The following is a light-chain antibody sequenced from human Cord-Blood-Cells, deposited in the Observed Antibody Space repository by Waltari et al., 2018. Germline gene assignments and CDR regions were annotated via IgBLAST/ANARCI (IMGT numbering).Light chain of an antibody. CDR1: QSVLYSSNNKNY. V-gene: IGKV4-1*01. CDR2: WAS. CDR3: QQYYSTPIT. Sequence: DIVMTQSPDPLALSLGARAHINRKSSQSVLYSSNNKNYLAWYQQKPGQPPKLLIYWASTRESGVPDRFSGSGSGTDFTLTISSLQAEDVAVYYCQQYYSTPITFGQGTRLEIK. J-gene: IGKJ5*01.